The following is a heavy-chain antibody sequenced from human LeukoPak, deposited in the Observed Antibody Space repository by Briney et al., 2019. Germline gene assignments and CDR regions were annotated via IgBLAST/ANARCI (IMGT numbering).Heavy chain of an antibody. V-gene: IGHV1-8*01. D-gene: IGHD3-10*01. CDR2: MNPNSGNT. CDR3: ARGGNYRLGELIMSLGDWFDP. J-gene: IGHJ5*02. CDR1: GYTFTSYD. Sequence: ASVKVSCKASGYTFTSYDINWVRQATGQGLEWMGWMNPNSGNTGYAQKFQGRVTMTRNTSISTAYMELSSLRSEDTAVYYCARGGNYRLGELIMSLGDWFDPWGQGTLVTVSS.